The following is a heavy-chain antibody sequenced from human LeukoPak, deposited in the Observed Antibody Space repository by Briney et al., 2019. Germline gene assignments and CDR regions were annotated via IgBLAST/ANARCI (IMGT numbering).Heavy chain of an antibody. J-gene: IGHJ4*02. Sequence: PGRSLRLSCAASGFTFSSYGMHWVRQAPGKGLEWEAVLWYDGSNKYYADSVKGRFTISRDNSKNTLYLQMNSLRGEDTAVYYCARDLSAVAVDYWGQGTLVTVSS. CDR2: LWYDGSNK. V-gene: IGHV3-33*01. CDR1: GFTFSSYG. CDR3: ARDLSAVAVDY. D-gene: IGHD6-19*01.